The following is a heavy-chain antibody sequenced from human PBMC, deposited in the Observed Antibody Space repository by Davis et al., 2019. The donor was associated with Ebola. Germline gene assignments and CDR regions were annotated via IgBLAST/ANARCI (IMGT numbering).Heavy chain of an antibody. Sequence: GESLKISCAGSGFIFSGYVLNWVRQAPGKGLEWVSSISSSSSYIYYADSVKGRFTISRDNAKNSLYLQMNSLRAEDTAVYYCARASDYYDSSGYYWFIYWYFDLWGRGTLVTVSS. D-gene: IGHD3-22*01. V-gene: IGHV3-21*01. J-gene: IGHJ2*01. CDR2: ISSSSSYI. CDR3: ARASDYYDSSGYYWFIYWYFDL. CDR1: GFIFSGYV.